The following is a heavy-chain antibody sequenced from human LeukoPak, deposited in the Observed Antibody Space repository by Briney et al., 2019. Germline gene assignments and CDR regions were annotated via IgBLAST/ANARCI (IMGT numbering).Heavy chain of an antibody. CDR3: ARDRPGGIAAPNSFDY. Sequence: PSETLSLTCTVSGGSISSSSYYWGWIRQPPGKGLEWIGSIYYSGSTYYNPSLKSRVTISVDKSKNQFSLKLSSVTAADTAVYYCARDRPGGIAAPNSFDYWGQGTLVTVSS. CDR1: GGSISSSSYY. CDR2: IYYSGST. D-gene: IGHD6-13*01. V-gene: IGHV4-39*07. J-gene: IGHJ4*02.